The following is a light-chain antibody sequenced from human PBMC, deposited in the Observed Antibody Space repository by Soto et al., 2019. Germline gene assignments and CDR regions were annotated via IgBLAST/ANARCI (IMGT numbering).Light chain of an antibody. Sequence: EIVLTQSPGTLSLSPGERATLSCRASQSVSSSYLAWYQQKPGQAPRLLIYGASSSATGIPDRFSGSGSGTDFSLIISRLEPGDLAVYYCQQYGSSRTFGQGTKVEIK. CDR1: QSVSSSY. J-gene: IGKJ1*01. CDR2: GAS. V-gene: IGKV3-20*01. CDR3: QQYGSSRT.